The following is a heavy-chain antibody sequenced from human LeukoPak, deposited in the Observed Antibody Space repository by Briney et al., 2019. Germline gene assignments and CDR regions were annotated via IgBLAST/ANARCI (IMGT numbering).Heavy chain of an antibody. J-gene: IGHJ4*02. Sequence: SETLSLTCTVSGGSISSYYWSWIRQPPGKGLEWIGYIYYSGSTNYNPSLKSRVTISVDTSKNQFSLKVSSVTAADTAVYYCARGSSWPYYFDYWGQGTLVTVSS. CDR2: IYYSGST. V-gene: IGHV4-59*08. CDR1: GGSISSYY. D-gene: IGHD6-13*01. CDR3: ARGSSWPYYFDY.